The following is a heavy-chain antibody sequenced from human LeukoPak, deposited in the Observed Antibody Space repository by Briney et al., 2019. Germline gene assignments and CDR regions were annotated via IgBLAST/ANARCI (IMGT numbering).Heavy chain of an antibody. Sequence: ASVKVSCKASGYTFTSYYMHWVRQAPGQGLEWMGIINPSGGSTSYAQKFQGRVTVTRDTSTSTVYMELSSLRYEDTAVYYCARDYYGSGSYGDDAFGIWGQGTMVTVSS. CDR2: INPSGGST. D-gene: IGHD3-10*01. J-gene: IGHJ3*02. CDR1: GYTFTSYY. CDR3: ARDYYGSGSYGDDAFGI. V-gene: IGHV1-46*01.